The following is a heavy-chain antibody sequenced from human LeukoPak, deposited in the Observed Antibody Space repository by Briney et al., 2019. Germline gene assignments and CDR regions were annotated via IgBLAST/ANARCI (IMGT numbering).Heavy chain of an antibody. D-gene: IGHD6-19*01. J-gene: IGHJ4*02. Sequence: SETLSLTCTVSGGSISSSSYYWGWIRQPPGKGLEWIGSIYYSGSTYYNPSLKSRVTISVDTSKNQFSLKLSSVTAADTAVYYCARGNGYSSGWYYFDSWGQGTLVTVSS. CDR1: GGSISSSSYY. V-gene: IGHV4-39*07. CDR2: IYYSGST. CDR3: ARGNGYSSGWYYFDS.